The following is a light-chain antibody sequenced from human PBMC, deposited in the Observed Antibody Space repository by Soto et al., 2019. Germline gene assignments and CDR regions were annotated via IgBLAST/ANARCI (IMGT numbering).Light chain of an antibody. Sequence: DIEMTQSPSTLSASVGDRVTITGRASQTIRRWLAWYQQRPGKAPKVLIYDASTLESGVPARFSGSGSETQLSLTISSLQPEDSATYYCQHYNSDPWTFGQGTKVEIK. CDR3: QHYNSDPWT. CDR2: DAS. J-gene: IGKJ1*01. CDR1: QTIRRW. V-gene: IGKV1-5*01.